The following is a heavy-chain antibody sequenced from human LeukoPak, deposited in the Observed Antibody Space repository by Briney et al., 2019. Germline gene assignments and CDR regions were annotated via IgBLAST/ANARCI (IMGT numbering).Heavy chain of an antibody. D-gene: IGHD4-23*01. CDR1: GGSISSGSYY. Sequence: TTSETLSLTCTVSGGSISSGSYYWRWIRQPAGKGLEWIGRIYTSGSTNYNPSLKSRVTISVDTSKNQFSLKLSSVTAADTAVYYCARAGGNSIPDYWGQGTLVTVSS. V-gene: IGHV4-61*02. CDR2: IYTSGST. CDR3: ARAGGNSIPDY. J-gene: IGHJ4*02.